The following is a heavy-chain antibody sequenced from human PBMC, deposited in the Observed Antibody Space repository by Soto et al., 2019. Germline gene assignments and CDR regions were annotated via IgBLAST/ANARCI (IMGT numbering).Heavy chain of an antibody. D-gene: IGHD2-2*01. CDR3: ARVWGGYCSSTSCYYWFDP. Sequence: GASVKVSCKASGCTFSSYASSWVRQDTGQGLEWMGGIIPIFGTANYAQKFQGRVMITADESTSTAYMELSSLRSEDTAVYYCARVWGGYCSSTSCYYWFDPWGQGTLVTVSS. V-gene: IGHV1-69*13. CDR2: IIPIFGTA. CDR1: GCTFSSYA. J-gene: IGHJ5*02.